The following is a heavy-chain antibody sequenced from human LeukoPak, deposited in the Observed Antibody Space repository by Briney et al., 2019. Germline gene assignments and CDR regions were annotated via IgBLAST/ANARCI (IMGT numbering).Heavy chain of an antibody. J-gene: IGHJ3*02. Sequence: SLRLSCAASGFTFDDYAMHWVRQAPGKGLEWVSGISWNSGSIGYADSVKGRFTISRDNAKNSLYLQMNSLRAEDTALYYCAKIGAPCGGDCYDAFDIWGQGTMVTVSS. CDR2: ISWNSGSI. D-gene: IGHD2-21*02. CDR1: GFTFDDYA. V-gene: IGHV3-9*01. CDR3: AKIGAPCGGDCYDAFDI.